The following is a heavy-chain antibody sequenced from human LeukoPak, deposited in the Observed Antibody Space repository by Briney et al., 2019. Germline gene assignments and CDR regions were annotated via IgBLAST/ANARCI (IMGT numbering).Heavy chain of an antibody. CDR2: IIPIFGTA. Sequence: SVKVSCKASGGTFSSYAISWVRQAPGQGLEWMGGIIPIFGTANYAQKFQGRVTITTDESTSTAYMELSSLRSEDTAVYYCATLSSSSTSCYRAYYYYMDVWGKGTTVTASS. V-gene: IGHV1-69*05. CDR1: GGTFSSYA. D-gene: IGHD2-2*02. J-gene: IGHJ6*03. CDR3: ATLSSSSTSCYRAYYYYMDV.